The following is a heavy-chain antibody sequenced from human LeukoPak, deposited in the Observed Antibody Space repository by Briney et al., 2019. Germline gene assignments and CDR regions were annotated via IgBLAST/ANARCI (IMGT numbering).Heavy chain of an antibody. CDR3: ARQYSSSWYYFDG. CDR2: ISSSSSYI. D-gene: IGHD6-13*01. CDR1: GFTFSSYS. Sequence: AGTLTLSCAASGFTFSSYSMNWVRQAPGQGLEWVSYISSSSSYIFHSDPVKGRFTISRDNAKNALYLQMNSLRGEGTAVYYCARQYSSSWYYFDGWGQGTLVTVAS. J-gene: IGHJ4*02. V-gene: IGHV3-21*01.